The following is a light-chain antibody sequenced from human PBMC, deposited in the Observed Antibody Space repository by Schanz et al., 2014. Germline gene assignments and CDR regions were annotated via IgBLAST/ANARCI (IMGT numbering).Light chain of an antibody. CDR1: SGDVGSYNL. Sequence: QSALTQPASVSGSPGQSITISCTGTSGDVGSYNLVSWYQQHPGKAPKLMIYEGSKRPSGVSNRFSGSKSGNTASLPIAGFQAEDEDDYYCCSYAGSSTWVFGGGTKLPV. V-gene: IGLV2-23*01. J-gene: IGLJ3*02. CDR3: CSYAGSSTWV. CDR2: EGS.